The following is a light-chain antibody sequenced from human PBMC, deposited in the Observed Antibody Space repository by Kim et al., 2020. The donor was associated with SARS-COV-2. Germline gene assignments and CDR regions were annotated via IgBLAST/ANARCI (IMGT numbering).Light chain of an antibody. CDR1: QNVNIW. V-gene: IGKV1-5*03. J-gene: IGKJ1*01. CDR2: KTS. Sequence: PASVGDTVTITCRASQNVNIWLAWYQQKPGQVPKLLIHKTSGLQRGVPSRFSGGGSGTDFTLTISRLQPDDFATYYCQQYHTHSTFGQGTKVDIK. CDR3: QQYHTHST.